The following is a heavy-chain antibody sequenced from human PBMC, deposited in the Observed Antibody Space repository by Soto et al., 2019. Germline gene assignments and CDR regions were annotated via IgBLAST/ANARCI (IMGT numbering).Heavy chain of an antibody. CDR2: ITPYNGNV. J-gene: IGHJ4*02. CDR3: ARSATSGDQHFIDS. V-gene: IGHV1-45*02. D-gene: IGHD7-27*01. Sequence: QMQLLQSGAEVKKTGSSVKISCKTSGWIFTFQYLHWVRQAPGQGLEWLGWITPYNGNVKYAQHFHGRISLTRDSALTPLFLELRDLRPEDTGLYYCARSATSGDQHFIDSWGQGTLVTVSS. CDR1: GWIFTFQY.